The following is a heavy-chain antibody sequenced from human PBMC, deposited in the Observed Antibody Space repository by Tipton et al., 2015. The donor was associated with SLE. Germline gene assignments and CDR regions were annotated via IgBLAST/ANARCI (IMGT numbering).Heavy chain of an antibody. Sequence: SLRLSCAASGFTFSSYSMNWVRQAPGKGLEWVSSISSSSSYIHYADSVKGRFIISRDNAKNSLYLQMNSLRAEDTAVYYCARGFWNGFYIGYFDSWGQGAPVTVSS. J-gene: IGHJ4*02. CDR2: ISSSSSYI. CDR1: GFTFSSYS. V-gene: IGHV3-21*01. CDR3: ARGFWNGFYIGYFDS. D-gene: IGHD3-3*01.